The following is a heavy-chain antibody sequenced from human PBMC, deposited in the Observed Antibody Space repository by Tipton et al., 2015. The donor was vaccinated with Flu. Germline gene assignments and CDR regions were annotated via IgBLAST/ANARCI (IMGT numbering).Heavy chain of an antibody. CDR2: ISGSVIST. D-gene: IGHD3-16*01. CDR1: GFTFSSYA. J-gene: IGHJ4*02. Sequence: SLRLSCAASGFTFSSYAMSWVRQAPGKGLEWVSGISGSVISTYYADSVKGRFTISRDNAENSLYLQMNSLRAEDTAVYYCARGFIRLCDYWGQGTLVTVSS. CDR3: ARGFIRLCDY. V-gene: IGHV3-48*03.